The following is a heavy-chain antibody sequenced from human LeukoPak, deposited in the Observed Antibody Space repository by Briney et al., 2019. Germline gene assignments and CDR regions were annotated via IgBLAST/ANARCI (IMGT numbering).Heavy chain of an antibody. CDR1: GYTFTDYY. Sequence: ASVKVSCKASGYTFTDYYMHWVRQAPGQGLEWMGWINPNSGGTNYAQKFQGRVTMTRDTSKNQFSLKLSSVTAADTAVYYCASHVEWFGELRDYWGQGTLVTVSS. CDR2: INPNSGGT. D-gene: IGHD3-10*01. V-gene: IGHV1-2*02. J-gene: IGHJ4*02. CDR3: ASHVEWFGELRDY.